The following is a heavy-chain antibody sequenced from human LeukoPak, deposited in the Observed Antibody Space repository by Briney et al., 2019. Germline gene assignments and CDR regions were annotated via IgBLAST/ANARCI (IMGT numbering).Heavy chain of an antibody. CDR1: GFTFSTYA. CDR2: ISSTSGSI. V-gene: IGHV3-48*04. D-gene: IGHD2-15*01. J-gene: IGHJ5*02. CDR3: ARDLVVRPGDGGKFDP. Sequence: GGSLRLSCAASGFTFSTYAMNWVRQAPGKGLEWISYISSTSGSIHYADSVKGRFTISRDNAKNSLFLQMNSLRAEDTAVYYCARDLVVRPGDGGKFDPWGQGTRVTVSS.